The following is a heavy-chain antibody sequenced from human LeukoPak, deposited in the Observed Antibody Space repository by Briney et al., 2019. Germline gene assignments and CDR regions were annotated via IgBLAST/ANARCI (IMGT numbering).Heavy chain of an antibody. CDR1: GYTFTSYD. CDR3: ARGGAGYCSGGSCYVDY. J-gene: IGHJ4*02. Sequence: ASVKVSCKASGYTFTSYDINWVRQATGQGLEWMGWMNPNSGNTGYAQKFQGRVTMTRNTSISTAYMELSSLRSEDTAVYYCARGGAGYCSGGSCYVDYWGQGTLVTVSS. V-gene: IGHV1-8*01. CDR2: MNPNSGNT. D-gene: IGHD2-15*01.